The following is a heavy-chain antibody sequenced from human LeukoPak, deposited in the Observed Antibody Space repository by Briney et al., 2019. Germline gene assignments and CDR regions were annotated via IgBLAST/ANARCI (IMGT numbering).Heavy chain of an antibody. CDR1: GGTFSSYA. CDR2: IIPILGIA. Sequence: ASVKVSCKASGGTFSSYAISWVRQAPGQGLEWMGRIIPILGIANYAQKFQGRVTITADKSTSTAYMELSSLRSEDTAVYYCAGQVKNYYDSSGHQTPNFDYWGQGTLVTVSS. D-gene: IGHD3-22*01. J-gene: IGHJ4*02. CDR3: AGQVKNYYDSSGHQTPNFDY. V-gene: IGHV1-69*04.